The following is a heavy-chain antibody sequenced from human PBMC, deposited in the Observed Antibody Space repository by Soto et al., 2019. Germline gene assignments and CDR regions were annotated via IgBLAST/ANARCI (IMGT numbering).Heavy chain of an antibody. CDR2: IWYDESRI. V-gene: IGHV3-33*08. Sequence: AGGSLRLSCAASGFSFRNYGMHWVRQAPGKGLEWVAVIWYDESRIFYADSVKGRFTISRDISRNILYLQMDSLRAEDSALYFCARDAPLVNYYYYAMDVWGQGTTVTVSS. J-gene: IGHJ6*02. CDR1: GFSFRNYG. CDR3: ARDAPLVNYYYYAMDV.